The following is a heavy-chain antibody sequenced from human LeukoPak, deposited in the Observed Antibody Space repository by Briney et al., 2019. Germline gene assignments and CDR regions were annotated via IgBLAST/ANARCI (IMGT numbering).Heavy chain of an antibody. D-gene: IGHD5-18*01. J-gene: IGHJ4*02. CDR2: TYYRTRWYS. Sequence: SQTLSLTCVISGDSVSRTNAAWNWIRQSPSRGLEWLGRTYYRTRWYSDSAVSVSCRIIINADTSKNQFSLQLNSVTPADTAVYYCAKDRPGYTYAEGAFDYWGQGTLVTVSS. CDR3: AKDRPGYTYAEGAFDY. V-gene: IGHV6-1*01. CDR1: GDSVSRTNAA.